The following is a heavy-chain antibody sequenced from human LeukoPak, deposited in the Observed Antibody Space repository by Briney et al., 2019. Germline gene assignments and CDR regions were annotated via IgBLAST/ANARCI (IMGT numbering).Heavy chain of an antibody. CDR1: GFTFSSYW. CDR3: ATEEWLLYDFDY. CDR2: INSDGSTT. Sequence: GGSLRLSCAASGFTFSSYWMHWVRQAPGKGLVWVSRINSDGSTTNYADSVKGRFTISRHNAKNTVYLQMNSLRAEDTAVYYCATEEWLLYDFDYWGQGTLVTVSS. D-gene: IGHD3-3*01. V-gene: IGHV3-74*01. J-gene: IGHJ4*02.